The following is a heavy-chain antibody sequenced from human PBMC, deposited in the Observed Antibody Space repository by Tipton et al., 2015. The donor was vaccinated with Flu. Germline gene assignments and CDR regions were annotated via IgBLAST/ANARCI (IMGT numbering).Heavy chain of an antibody. V-gene: IGHV3-30*18. Sequence: SLRLSCAASGFTFSSYGMHWVRQAPGKGLEWVAVISYDGSNKYYADSVKGRFTISRDNSKNTLYLHMNSLRAEDTAVYYCAKDLRAVSYIGYWGQGTLVTVSS. J-gene: IGHJ4*02. CDR2: ISYDGSNK. D-gene: IGHD3-10*01. CDR3: AKDLRAVSYIGY. CDR1: GFTFSSYG.